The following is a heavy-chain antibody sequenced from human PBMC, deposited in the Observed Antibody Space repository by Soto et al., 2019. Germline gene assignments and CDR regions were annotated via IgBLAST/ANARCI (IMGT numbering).Heavy chain of an antibody. CDR3: ARDLGKAFGGVRGFDI. V-gene: IGHV1-69*04. Sequence: SVKVSCKASGGTFSSYTISWVRQAPGQGLEWMGRIIPILGIANYAQKFQGRVTITADKSTSTAYMELSSLRSEDTAVYYCARDLGKAFGGVRGFDIWGQGTMVPVSS. J-gene: IGHJ3*02. CDR2: IIPILGIA. D-gene: IGHD3-16*01. CDR1: GGTFSSYT.